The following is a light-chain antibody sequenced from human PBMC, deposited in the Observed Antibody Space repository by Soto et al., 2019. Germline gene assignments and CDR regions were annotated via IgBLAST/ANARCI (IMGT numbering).Light chain of an antibody. Sequence: QSVLTQPASVSGSPGQSITITCTGTTSDVGVYNYVSWYQQLPDKAPKLVIYDVSNRPSGVSSRFSGSKSGITASLTISGLQTEDEADYYCCSYTTTSRDVFGTGTKLTVL. V-gene: IGLV2-14*03. J-gene: IGLJ1*01. CDR3: CSYTTTSRDV. CDR1: TSDVGVYNY. CDR2: DVS.